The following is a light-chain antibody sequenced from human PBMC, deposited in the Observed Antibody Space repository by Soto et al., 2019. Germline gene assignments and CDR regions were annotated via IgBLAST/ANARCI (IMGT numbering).Light chain of an antibody. Sequence: QSARTEPAWGSVSPGQSITFSCTGTSSDVGGYNYVSWYQQHPGKAPKLMIYEVSNRPSGVSNRFSGSKSGNTASLTISGLQAEDEADYYCSSYTSSSPYVFGTGTKVTV. V-gene: IGLV2-14*01. CDR1: SSDVGGYNY. CDR2: EVS. J-gene: IGLJ1*01. CDR3: SSYTSSSPYV.